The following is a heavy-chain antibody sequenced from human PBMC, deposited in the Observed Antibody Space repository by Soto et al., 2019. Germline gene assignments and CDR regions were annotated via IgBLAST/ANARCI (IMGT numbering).Heavy chain of an antibody. V-gene: IGHV3-21*01. CDR1: GFTFSSYA. Sequence: GGSLRLSCAASGFTFSSYAMSWVRQAPGKGLEWVSSISSSSSSIYYADSVKGRFTISRDNSKNTLYLQMNSLRAEDTAVYYCARVGVDPNQRSMDVWGKGTTVTVSS. J-gene: IGHJ6*04. CDR3: ARVGVDPNQRSMDV. CDR2: ISSSSSSI. D-gene: IGHD2-2*01.